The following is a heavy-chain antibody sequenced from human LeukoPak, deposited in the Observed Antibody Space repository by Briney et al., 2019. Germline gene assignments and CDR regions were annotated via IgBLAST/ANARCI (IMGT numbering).Heavy chain of an antibody. CDR1: GYTFTSYG. Sequence: SVKVSCKASGYTFTSYGISWVRQAPGQGLEWMGWISAYNGNTNYAQKFQGRVTMTRDTSISTAYMELSRLRSDDTAVYYCARVLPSGYSSSGGDYWGQGTLVTVSS. V-gene: IGHV1-18*01. D-gene: IGHD6-13*01. CDR2: ISAYNGNT. J-gene: IGHJ4*02. CDR3: ARVLPSGYSSSGGDY.